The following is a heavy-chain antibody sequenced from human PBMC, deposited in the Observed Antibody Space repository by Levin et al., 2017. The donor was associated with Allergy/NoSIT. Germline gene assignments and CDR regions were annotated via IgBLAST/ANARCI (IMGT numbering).Heavy chain of an antibody. Sequence: GGSLRLSCAASGFTVSSNYMSWVRQAPGKGLEWVSVIYSGGSTYYADSVKGRFTISRDNSKNTLYLQMNSLRAEDTAVYYCARAFPAIWFGELFGHADAFDIWGQGTMVTVSS. V-gene: IGHV3-53*01. J-gene: IGHJ3*02. CDR1: GFTVSSNY. CDR3: ARAFPAIWFGELFGHADAFDI. D-gene: IGHD3-10*01. CDR2: IYSGGST.